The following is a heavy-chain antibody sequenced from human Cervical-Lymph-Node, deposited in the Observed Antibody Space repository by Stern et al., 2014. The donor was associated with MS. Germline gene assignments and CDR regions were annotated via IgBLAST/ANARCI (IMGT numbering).Heavy chain of an antibody. D-gene: IGHD3-16*01. J-gene: IGHJ3*02. CDR1: GAPVNSGGYY. CDR3: AAIGPLMEGAAFDI. Sequence: QVQLVQSGPGLVKPSQTLSLSCTVSGAPVNSGGYYWTWIRQVPGKGLAWIGYIHHRGATFYNPPLKSRVTISVDTSENQVSLMLSSVTAADTAVYYCAAIGPLMEGAAFDIWGQGTLVTVSS. CDR2: IHHRGAT. V-gene: IGHV4-31*03.